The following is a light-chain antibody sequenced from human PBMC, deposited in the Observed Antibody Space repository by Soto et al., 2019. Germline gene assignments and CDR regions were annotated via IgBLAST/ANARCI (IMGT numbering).Light chain of an antibody. V-gene: IGLV2-23*02. Sequence: QSALTQPASVSGSPGQSITISCTGTSSDVGSYDLVSWYQQRHGRAPRLMIFEVAKRPSGIATRLSGSKSGNTASLPISGLQAGDEAAYFCCSYTSTNTLVFGGGTKLTV. CDR3: CSYTSTNTLV. CDR2: EVA. CDR1: SSDVGSYDL. J-gene: IGLJ2*01.